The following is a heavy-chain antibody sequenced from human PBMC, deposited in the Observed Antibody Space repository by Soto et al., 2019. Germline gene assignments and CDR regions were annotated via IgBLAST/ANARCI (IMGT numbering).Heavy chain of an antibody. CDR1: GYTFTSYA. CDR3: ARDAPGYCSSTSCFHTTYNWFDP. J-gene: IGHJ5*02. V-gene: IGHV1-3*01. Sequence: ASVKVSCKASGYTFTSYAMHWVRQAPGQRLEWMGWINAGNGNTKYSQKFQGRVTITRDTSASTAYMELSSLRSEDTAVYYCARDAPGYCSSTSCFHTTYNWFDPWGQGSLVTVS. CDR2: INAGNGNT. D-gene: IGHD2-2*03.